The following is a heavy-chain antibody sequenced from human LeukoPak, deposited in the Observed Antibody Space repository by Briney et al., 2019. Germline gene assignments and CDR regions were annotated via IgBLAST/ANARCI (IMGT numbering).Heavy chain of an antibody. CDR3: ARAANRYCSGGSCYGY. J-gene: IGHJ4*02. D-gene: IGHD2-15*01. CDR2: ISSSSSYI. Sequence: PGGSLRLSCAASGFTFSSYSMNWVRQAPGKGLEWVSSISSSSSYIYYADSVKGRFTISRDNAKNSLYLQMNSLRAEDTAVYYCARAANRYCSGGSCYGYWGQGTLSPSPQ. CDR1: GFTFSSYS. V-gene: IGHV3-21*01.